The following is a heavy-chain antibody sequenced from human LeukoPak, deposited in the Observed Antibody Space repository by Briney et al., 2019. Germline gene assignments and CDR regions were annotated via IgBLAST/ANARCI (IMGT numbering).Heavy chain of an antibody. CDR3: AKDIDSYYYDSSGYGYYFDY. V-gene: IGHV3-23*01. CDR2: ISDSGNT. D-gene: IGHD3-22*01. CDR1: GFILSSYA. Sequence: GSLRLSCAASGFILSSYAMSWVRQAPGKGLEWVSAISDSGNTYHADSVKGRFTISRDSSKNTLFLQMNRLRPEDAAVYYCAKDIDSYYYDSSGYGYYFDYWGQGTLVTVSS. J-gene: IGHJ4*02.